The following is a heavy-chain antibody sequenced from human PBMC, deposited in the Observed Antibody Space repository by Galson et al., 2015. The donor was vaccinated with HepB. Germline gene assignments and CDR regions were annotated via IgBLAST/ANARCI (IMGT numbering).Heavy chain of an antibody. V-gene: IGHV4-39*02. D-gene: IGHD2-15*01. J-gene: IGHJ6*02. CDR3: AREPQCLGDSCLYHYGMDV. Sequence: SETLSLTCTVSGVSISNKNDYWGWIRQAPGKGLAWIGSVTYSGRTFYNASLKTRVTISVDTSKNQFSLKMNSVTAADTAVYYCAREPQCLGDSCLYHYGMDVWGQGTTVTVSS. CDR2: VTYSGRT. CDR1: GVSISNKNDY.